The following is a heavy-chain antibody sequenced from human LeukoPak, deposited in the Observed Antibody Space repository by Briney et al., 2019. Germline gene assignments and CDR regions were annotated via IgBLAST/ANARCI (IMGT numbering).Heavy chain of an antibody. Sequence: VGSLRLSCAASGFTVSSNYMSWVRQAPGKGLEWVSVIYSGGSTYYADSVKGRFTISRDNSKNTLYLQMNSLRAEDTAVYYCARDGYSYGYGDYWGQGTLVTVSS. J-gene: IGHJ4*02. CDR3: ARDGYSYGYGDY. D-gene: IGHD5-18*01. CDR2: IYSGGST. CDR1: GFTVSSNY. V-gene: IGHV3-53*01.